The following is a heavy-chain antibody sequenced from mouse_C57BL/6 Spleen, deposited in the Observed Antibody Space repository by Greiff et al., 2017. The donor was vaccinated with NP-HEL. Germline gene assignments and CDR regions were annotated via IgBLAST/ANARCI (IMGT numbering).Heavy chain of an antibody. CDR1: GYTFTSYW. CDR3: ARRKEGIYYGNWGFAY. CDR2: IYPSDSET. J-gene: IGHJ3*01. Sequence: QVQLQQPGAELVRPGSSVKLSCKASGYTFTSYWMDWVKQRPGQGLEWIGNIYPSDSETHYNQKFKDKATLTVDKSSSTAYMQLSSLTSEDSAVYYCARRKEGIYYGNWGFAYWGQGTLVTVSA. V-gene: IGHV1-61*01. D-gene: IGHD2-1*01.